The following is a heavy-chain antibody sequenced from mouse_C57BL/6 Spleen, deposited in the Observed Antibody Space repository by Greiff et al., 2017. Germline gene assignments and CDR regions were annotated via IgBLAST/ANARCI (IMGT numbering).Heavy chain of an antibody. CDR2: ISDGGSYT. CDR1: GFTFSSYA. CDR3: ARESLITTATMDY. Sequence: DVQLVESGGGLVKPGGSLKLSCAASGFTFSSYAMSWVRQTPEKRLEWVATISDGGSYTYYPDNVKGRFTISRDNAKNNLYLQMSHLKSEDTAMYYCARESLITTATMDYWGQGTSVTVSS. J-gene: IGHJ4*01. D-gene: IGHD1-2*01. V-gene: IGHV5-4*01.